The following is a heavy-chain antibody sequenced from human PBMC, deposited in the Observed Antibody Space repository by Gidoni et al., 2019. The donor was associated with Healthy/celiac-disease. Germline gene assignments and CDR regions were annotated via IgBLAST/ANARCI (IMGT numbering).Heavy chain of an antibody. V-gene: IGHV3-23*01. Sequence: EVQLLESGGGLVQPGGSRRLSCAASGFTFSSYAMSWVRQAPGKGLVWVSAISGIGGSTYYADSVKGRFTISRDNSKNTLYLQMNSLRAEDTAVYYCAKTDSSGWYGVFDYWGQGTLVTVSS. CDR1: GFTFSSYA. D-gene: IGHD6-19*01. CDR2: ISGIGGST. J-gene: IGHJ4*02. CDR3: AKTDSSGWYGVFDY.